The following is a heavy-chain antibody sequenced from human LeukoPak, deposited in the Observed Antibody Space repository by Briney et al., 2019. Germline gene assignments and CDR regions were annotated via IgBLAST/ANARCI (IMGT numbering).Heavy chain of an antibody. J-gene: IGHJ4*02. CDR2: LYPGDSDT. CDR1: GYSFTSYW. V-gene: IGHV5-51*01. CDR3: ARLSGLTRYYISYPFDY. D-gene: IGHD3-9*01. Sequence: GESLKISCKGSGYSFTSYWIGWVRQMPGKGLEWMGILYPGDSDTKYGPSFQGQVTISADKSISTAYLQWSSLKASDTAMYYCARLSGLTRYYISYPFDYWGQGTLVTVSS.